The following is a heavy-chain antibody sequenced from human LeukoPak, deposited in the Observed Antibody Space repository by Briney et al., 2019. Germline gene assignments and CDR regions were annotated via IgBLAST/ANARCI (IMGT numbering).Heavy chain of an antibody. D-gene: IGHD3-22*01. CDR3: AKTNGYYSD. CDR2: ISGSGGTT. Sequence: GGALRLSCAASGVTFSSYGMNWVRQPPGKGLEWVSGISGSGGTTYYADSVKGLFTISRDNSKNSLSLQVSSLRAEDTAVYYCAKTNGYYSDWGQGTLVTVSS. CDR1: GVTFSSYG. V-gene: IGHV3-23*01. J-gene: IGHJ4*02.